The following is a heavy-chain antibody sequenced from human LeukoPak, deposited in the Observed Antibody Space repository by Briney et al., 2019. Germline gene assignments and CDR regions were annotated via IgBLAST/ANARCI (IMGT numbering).Heavy chain of an antibody. CDR3: AKGQELDDGVFDS. Sequence: PGGSLRLSCAASGFTFSSIAMTWVRQAPGKGLEWVSTIRSNGDTTYNADSVKGRFTISRDNSKNTLYLQLNSLRVEDTPIYYCAKGQELDDGVFDSWGQGTLVTVSS. V-gene: IGHV3-23*01. CDR1: GFTFSSIA. J-gene: IGHJ4*02. D-gene: IGHD1-1*01. CDR2: IRSNGDTT.